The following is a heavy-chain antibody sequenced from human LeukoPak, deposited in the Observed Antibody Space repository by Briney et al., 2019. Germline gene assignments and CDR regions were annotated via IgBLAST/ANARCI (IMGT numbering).Heavy chain of an antibody. CDR3: AKDFGATVTLGAFDY. CDR2: ITDSGTNT. D-gene: IGHD4-17*01. V-gene: IGHV3-23*01. J-gene: IGHJ4*02. CDR1: GFTFSTYA. Sequence: GGSLRLSCAASGFTFSTYAMSWVRQAPGKGLEWVSPITDSGTNTYYVDSVKGRFTISRDISKKTLYLQMNTVRAEDTAVYYCAKDFGATVTLGAFDYWGQGTLVTVSS.